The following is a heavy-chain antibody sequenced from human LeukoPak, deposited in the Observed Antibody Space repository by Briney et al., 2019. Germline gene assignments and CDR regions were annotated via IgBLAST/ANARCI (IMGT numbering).Heavy chain of an antibody. J-gene: IGHJ4*02. Sequence: GGSLRLSCAASGFTFSSYSMNWVRQAPGKGLEWVSSISSSSSYIYYADSVKGRFTISRDNAKNSLYLRMNSLRAEDTALYYCAQGAPLTAVAGPPTGYWGQGTLVTVSS. D-gene: IGHD6-19*01. CDR3: AQGAPLTAVAGPPTGY. CDR1: GFTFSSYS. V-gene: IGHV3-21*04. CDR2: ISSSSSYI.